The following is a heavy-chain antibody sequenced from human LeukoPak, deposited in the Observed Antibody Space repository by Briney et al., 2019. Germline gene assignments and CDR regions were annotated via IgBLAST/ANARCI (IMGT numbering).Heavy chain of an antibody. V-gene: IGHV3-74*01. Sequence: PGGSLRLSCAASGFSFNDHWMHWVRQAPGKGLEWVSRIDNDGSSTRYADSVTGRFTISRDIAKNTLYLQMNSLRADDSGRYYCVGSSGWLAYWGQGTLVTVSS. J-gene: IGHJ4*02. CDR2: IDNDGSST. CDR1: GFSFNDHW. CDR3: VGSSGWLAY. D-gene: IGHD6-25*01.